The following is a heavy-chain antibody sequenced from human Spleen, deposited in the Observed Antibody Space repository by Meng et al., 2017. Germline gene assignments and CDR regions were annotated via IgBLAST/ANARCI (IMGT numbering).Heavy chain of an antibody. J-gene: IGHJ6*02. D-gene: IGHD2-21*02. CDR2: IDTDGSST. Sequence: GGSLRLSCAASGSILSSYAMSWVRQAPGKGLVWVSRIDTDGSSTNYADSVKGRFTISRDNAKNTLYLQMNSLRAEDTAVYYCVKEEVTYILYGMDVWGQGTMVTVSS. CDR1: GSILSSYA. CDR3: VKEEVTYILYGMDV. V-gene: IGHV3-74*01.